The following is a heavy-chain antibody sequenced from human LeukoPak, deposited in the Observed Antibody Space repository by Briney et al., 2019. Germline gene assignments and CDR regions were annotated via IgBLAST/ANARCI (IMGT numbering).Heavy chain of an antibody. Sequence: SETLSLTCAVYGGSFSGYYWSWIRQPPGKGLEWIGEINHSGSTNYNPSLKSRVTISVDTSKNQFSLRLSSVTAADTAVYYCAKYYYDSSGRTNWFDPWGQGTLVTVSS. CDR1: GGSFSGYY. V-gene: IGHV4-34*01. J-gene: IGHJ5*02. CDR2: INHSGST. CDR3: AKYYYDSSGRTNWFDP. D-gene: IGHD3-22*01.